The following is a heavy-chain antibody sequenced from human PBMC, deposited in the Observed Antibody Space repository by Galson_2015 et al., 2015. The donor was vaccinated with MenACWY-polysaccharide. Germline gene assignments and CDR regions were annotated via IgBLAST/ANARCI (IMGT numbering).Heavy chain of an antibody. CDR2: ITPTGGTP. V-gene: IGHV3-23*01. CDR1: AFDFNKYV. Sequence: SLRLSCAASAFDFNKYVMNWVRQPPGKGLQWVSSITPTGGTPYYADSVRGRFTITRDNSKNTLYLQKNSLGAEDTAVYYCAKGSYRANAVLSYYYYYMDAWGKGTTVTVSS. J-gene: IGHJ6*03. D-gene: IGHD4/OR15-4a*01. CDR3: AKGSYRANAVLSYYYYYMDA.